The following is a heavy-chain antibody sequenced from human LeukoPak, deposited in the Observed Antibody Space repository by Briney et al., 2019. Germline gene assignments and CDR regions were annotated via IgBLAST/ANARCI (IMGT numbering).Heavy chain of an antibody. D-gene: IGHD4/OR15-4a*01. CDR1: GGSISSSSYY. CDR2: ICYSGNT. V-gene: IGHV4-39*07. J-gene: IGHJ4*02. Sequence: SETLSLTCTVSGGSISSSSYYWGWIRQPPGKGLEWIGSICYSGNTYYNPSLKSRVTISVETSKNQFSLKVSSVTAADTAVYYCARDSAEYFFDYWGQGTLVTVSS. CDR3: ARDSAEYFFDY.